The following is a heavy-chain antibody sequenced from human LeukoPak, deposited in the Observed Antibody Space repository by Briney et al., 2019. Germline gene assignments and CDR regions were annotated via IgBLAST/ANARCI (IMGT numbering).Heavy chain of an antibody. CDR3: ARDLGDSEI. J-gene: IGHJ3*02. CDR1: GYTFTSYD. CDR2: IIPILGIA. V-gene: IGHV1-69*04. D-gene: IGHD2-15*01. Sequence: SVKVSCKASGYTFTSYDINWVRQAPGQGLEWMGRIIPILGIANYAQKFQGRVTITADKSTSTAYMELSSLRSEDTAVYYCARDLGDSEIWGQGTMVTVSS.